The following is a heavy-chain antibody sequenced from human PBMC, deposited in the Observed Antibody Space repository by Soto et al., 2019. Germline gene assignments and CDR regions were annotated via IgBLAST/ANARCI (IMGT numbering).Heavy chain of an antibody. Sequence: QVQLVQSAAEVRRPGASVRISCKTSGYNFTTYDINWVRQAPGQGLEWLGWMDPNSGSTGYAQNFQGRITMTRNISRNTAHMELSSLQSEDTAVYYCARERKFDFWRKGLDVWGQGTTVTVSS. CDR1: GYNFTTYD. V-gene: IGHV1-8*01. CDR3: ARERKFDFWRKGLDV. CDR2: MDPNSGST. D-gene: IGHD3-3*01. J-gene: IGHJ6*02.